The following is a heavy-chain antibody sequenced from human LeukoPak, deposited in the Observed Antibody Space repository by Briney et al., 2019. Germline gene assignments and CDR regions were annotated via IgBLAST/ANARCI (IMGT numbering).Heavy chain of an antibody. CDR3: AKIRVYYYGSGVDY. CDR1: GFTFSSYG. Sequence: PGGSLRLSCAASGFTFSSYGMSWVRQAPGKGLEWVSAISDSGGSTYYADSVKGRFTISRDNSKNTLYLQMNSLRAEDTAVYYCAKIRVYYYGSGVDYWGQGTLVTVSS. J-gene: IGHJ4*02. V-gene: IGHV3-23*01. D-gene: IGHD3-10*01. CDR2: ISDSGGST.